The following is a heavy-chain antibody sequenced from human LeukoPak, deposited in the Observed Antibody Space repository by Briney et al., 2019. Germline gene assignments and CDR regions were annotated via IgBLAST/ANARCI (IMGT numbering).Heavy chain of an antibody. CDR1: GGSISSYY. J-gene: IGHJ4*02. Sequence: SETLSLTCTVSGGSISSYYWCWIRQPPGKGLEWIGYIYYSGSTNYNPSLKSRVTISVDTSKNKFSLKLSSVTAADTAVYYCARGVTDYYDSSGYYPDYWGQGTLVTVSS. CDR2: IYYSGST. D-gene: IGHD3-22*01. CDR3: ARGVTDYYDSSGYYPDY. V-gene: IGHV4-59*01.